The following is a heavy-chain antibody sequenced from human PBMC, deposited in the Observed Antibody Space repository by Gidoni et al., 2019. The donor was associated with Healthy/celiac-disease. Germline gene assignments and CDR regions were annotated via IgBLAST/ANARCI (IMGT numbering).Heavy chain of an antibody. V-gene: IGHV1-2*02. J-gene: IGHJ5*02. CDR3: ARVSTVVVPAATFDP. CDR1: GYTFTGYY. CDR2: INPNSGGT. D-gene: IGHD2-2*01. Sequence: QVQLVQSGAEAKKPGASVKVSCKASGYTFTGYYMHWVRQAPGQGLEWMGWINPNSGGTNYAQKFQGRVTMTRDTPISTAYMELSRLRSDDTAVYYCARVSTVVVPAATFDPWGQGTLVTVSS.